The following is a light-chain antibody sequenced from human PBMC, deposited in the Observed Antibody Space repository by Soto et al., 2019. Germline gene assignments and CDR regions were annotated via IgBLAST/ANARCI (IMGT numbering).Light chain of an antibody. CDR1: QTISSW. V-gene: IGKV1-5*03. J-gene: IGKJ1*01. CDR3: QQYNSYRWT. CDR2: KAS. Sequence: DMQMTQSPSTLSGSVGDRVTITCRASQTISSWLAWYQQKPGKAPKLLIYKASTLKSGVPSRFSGSGSGTEFTLTISSLQPDDFATYYCQQYNSYRWTFGLGTKVDIK.